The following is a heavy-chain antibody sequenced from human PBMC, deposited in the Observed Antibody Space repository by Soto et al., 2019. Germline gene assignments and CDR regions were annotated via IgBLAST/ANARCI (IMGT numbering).Heavy chain of an antibody. CDR2: INSVASYV. V-gene: IGHV3-21*01. Sequence: QLVESGGGLVKPGGSLRVSCAASRFAFSSYSMHWVRQAPMKGLESVASINSVASYVYYADSVEGRFTISRDNAKNSVYLQMNSLRAEDTAVYYCTRDRSSFMRGRIRGPYGGLDVWGQGTTVLVS. J-gene: IGHJ6*02. CDR1: RFAFSSYS. D-gene: IGHD3-10*01. CDR3: TRDRSSFMRGRIRGPYGGLDV.